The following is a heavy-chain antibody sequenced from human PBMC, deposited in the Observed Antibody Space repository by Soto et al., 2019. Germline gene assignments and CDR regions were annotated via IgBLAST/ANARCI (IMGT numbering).Heavy chain of an antibody. CDR1: GFTLGGYA. V-gene: IGHV3-49*03. CDR2: IRSKAYGGTT. Sequence: GGSLRLSCTTSGFTLGGYAMTWFRHAPGKGLEWLGYIRSKAYGGTTAYAVYVRGRITMARDESKSIPHLKMPSLKTKDTAKYYCCRGMYTRFATASHCLDFWGQGTQVTVSS. CDR3: CRGMYTRFATASHCLDF. D-gene: IGHD1-1*01. J-gene: IGHJ5*01.